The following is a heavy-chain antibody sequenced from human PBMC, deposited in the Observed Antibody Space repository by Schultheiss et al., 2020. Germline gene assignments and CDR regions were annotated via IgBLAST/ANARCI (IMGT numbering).Heavy chain of an antibody. CDR3: ARWLGDAFDI. Sequence: SQTLSLTRTVSGGSISSGSYYWSWIRQPAGKGLEWIGYIYYSGSTNYNPSLKSRVTISIDTSKNQFSLILSSVTAADTAVYYCARWLGDAFDIWGQGTMVTVSS. V-gene: IGHV4-61*09. D-gene: IGHD5-12*01. CDR2: IYYSGST. J-gene: IGHJ3*02. CDR1: GGSISSGSYY.